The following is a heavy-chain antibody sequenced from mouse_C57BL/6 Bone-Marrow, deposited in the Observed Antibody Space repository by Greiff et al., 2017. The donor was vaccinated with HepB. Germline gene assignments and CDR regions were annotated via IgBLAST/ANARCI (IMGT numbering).Heavy chain of an antibody. CDR3: ARVIRRYFDV. CDR2: IDPSDSYT. Sequence: QVQLQQPGAELVMPGASVKLFCKASGYTFPSHWMHWVKQRPGPGLEWFGEIDPSDSYTNYNQKFKGKSTLTVDKSSSTAYRPLSSLTSEDSAVYYCARVIRRYFDVWGTGTTVTVSS. D-gene: IGHD2-4*01. CDR1: GYTFPSHW. V-gene: IGHV1-69*01. J-gene: IGHJ1*03.